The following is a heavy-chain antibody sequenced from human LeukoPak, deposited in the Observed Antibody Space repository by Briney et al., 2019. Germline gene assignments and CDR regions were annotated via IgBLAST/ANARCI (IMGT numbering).Heavy chain of an antibody. V-gene: IGHV5-10-1*01. Sequence: GESLRISCKTSGYTFSSSWITWVRPMPGKGLEWVGRIYPTDSYTNYGPSFQGHVVISVDKSISTAYLQWTSLRASDTATYYCARRVDSGYDWKVFSVTGLNFWGQGTPVTVSS. D-gene: IGHD5-12*01. CDR2: IYPTDSYT. CDR1: GYTFSSSW. J-gene: IGHJ4*02. CDR3: ARRVDSGYDWKVFSVTGLNF.